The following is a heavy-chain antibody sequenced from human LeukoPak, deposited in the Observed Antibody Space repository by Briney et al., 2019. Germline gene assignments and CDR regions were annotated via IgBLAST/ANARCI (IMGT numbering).Heavy chain of an antibody. CDR1: SGSISSYY. Sequence: SETLSLTCTVSSGSISSYYWSWIRQPPGKGLEWIGYISYSGSTNYNPSLKSRVTMSVDTSKNQFSLKLSYVTAVDTAVYYWARGGSVTTDSDFDFWGQGTLVTVSS. D-gene: IGHD4-17*01. CDR3: ARGGSVTTDSDFDF. V-gene: IGHV4-59*08. J-gene: IGHJ4*02. CDR2: ISYSGST.